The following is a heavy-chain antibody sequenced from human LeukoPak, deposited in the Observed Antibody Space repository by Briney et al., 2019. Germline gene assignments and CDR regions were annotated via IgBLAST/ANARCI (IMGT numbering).Heavy chain of an antibody. V-gene: IGHV4-31*03. Sequence: SETLSLTCTVSGGSISSGGYYWSWIRQHPGKGLEWIGYIYYSGSTYYNPSLKSRVTISVDTSKNQFSLKLSSVTAADTAVYYCASLYDYGDYPYFHYWGQGTLLTVSS. D-gene: IGHD4-17*01. J-gene: IGHJ4*02. CDR3: ASLYDYGDYPYFHY. CDR2: IYYSGST. CDR1: GGSISSGGYY.